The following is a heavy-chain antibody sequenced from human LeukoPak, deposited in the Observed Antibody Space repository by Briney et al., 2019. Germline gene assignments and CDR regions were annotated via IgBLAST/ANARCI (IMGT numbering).Heavy chain of an antibody. CDR3: ARVGAYCTSSSCFDY. Sequence: ASVKVSCKASGYTFTSYCMHWVRQAPGQGLEWMGIINPSGGSTSYAQKFQGRVTMTRDTSTSTVYMELSSLRSEDTAVYYCARVGAYCTSSSCFDYWGQGNLVTVSS. CDR2: INPSGGST. CDR1: GYTFTSYC. J-gene: IGHJ4*02. D-gene: IGHD2-2*01. V-gene: IGHV1-46*03.